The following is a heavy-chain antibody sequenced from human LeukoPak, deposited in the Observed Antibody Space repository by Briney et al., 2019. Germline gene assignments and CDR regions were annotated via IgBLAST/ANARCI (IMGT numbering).Heavy chain of an antibody. CDR1: GFTVSSNY. J-gene: IGHJ6*02. Sequence: PGGSLRLSCAASGFTVSSNYMSWVRQAPGKGLEWVSVIYSGGPTYYADSVKGRFTISRDNSKNTLYLQMNSLRPEDTAVYYCARNSRGAVAGSYFYYGMDVWGQGTTVTVSS. D-gene: IGHD6-19*01. V-gene: IGHV3-53*05. CDR3: ARNSRGAVAGSYFYYGMDV. CDR2: IYSGGPT.